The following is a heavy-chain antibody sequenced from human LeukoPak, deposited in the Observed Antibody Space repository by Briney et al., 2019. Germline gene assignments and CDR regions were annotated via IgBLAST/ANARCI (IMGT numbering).Heavy chain of an antibody. J-gene: IGHJ4*02. CDR3: ARLRGYYGSGSPLSGDY. CDR2: VYYTGST. Sequence: SETLSLTCTVSGGSISSYYWSWVRQPPGKGLEWIGFVYYTGSTNYSPSLKSRVTISVDTSKNQFSLKLRSVTAADTAVYYCARLRGYYGSGSPLSGDYWGQGTLVTVSS. V-gene: IGHV4-59*12. CDR1: GGSISSYY. D-gene: IGHD3-10*01.